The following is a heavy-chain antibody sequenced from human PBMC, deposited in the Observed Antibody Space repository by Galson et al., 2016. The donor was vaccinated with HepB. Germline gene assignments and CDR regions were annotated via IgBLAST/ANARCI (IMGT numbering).Heavy chain of an antibody. CDR1: GGPLNTYA. Sequence: SAKVSCTASGGPLNTYAINTVRQAPGQGLERMGGSNPIVVTCNYAQKFRGRVKITADTSTGTPYMDLRNLRSDDTAVYYCAREDHQIAAAGSDAFDIWGQGTLVTVSS. V-gene: IGHV1-69*06. CDR3: AREDHQIAAAGSDAFDI. CDR2: SNPIVVTC. D-gene: IGHD6-13*01. J-gene: IGHJ3*02.